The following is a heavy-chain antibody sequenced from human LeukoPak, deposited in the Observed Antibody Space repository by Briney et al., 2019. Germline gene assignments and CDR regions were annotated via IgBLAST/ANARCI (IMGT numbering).Heavy chain of an antibody. CDR3: ARVLEYSSQHRRSYYFDY. CDR1: GGTFSSYA. V-gene: IGHV1-69*04. D-gene: IGHD6-6*01. Sequence: WASVKVSCKASGGTFSSYAISWVRQAPGQGLEWMGRIIPILGIANYAQKFQGRVTITADKSTSTAYMELSSLRSEDTAVYYCARVLEYSSQHRRSYYFDYWGQGTLVTVSS. CDR2: IIPILGIA. J-gene: IGHJ4*02.